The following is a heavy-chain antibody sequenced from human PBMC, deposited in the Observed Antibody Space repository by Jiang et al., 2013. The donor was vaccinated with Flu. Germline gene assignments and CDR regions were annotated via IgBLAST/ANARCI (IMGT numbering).Heavy chain of an antibody. CDR1: GVSITSRGDY. J-gene: IGHJ5*02. Sequence: VKPSQTLSLTCLVSGVSITSRGDYWSWIRQHPGEGLEWIGYISYTGSAFYNSSLKSRVTISADTSKNQFSLSLTSVTAADTAVYYCARKIMDNWFDPWGQGTLVTVSS. CDR3: ARKIMDNWFDP. D-gene: IGHD2-8*01. CDR2: ISYTGSA. V-gene: IGHV4-31*03.